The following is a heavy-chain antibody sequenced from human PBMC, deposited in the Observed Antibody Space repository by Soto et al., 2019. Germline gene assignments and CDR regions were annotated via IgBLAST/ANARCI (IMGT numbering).Heavy chain of an antibody. CDR3: ARGYCADDICYYPDF. V-gene: IGHV1-18*01. D-gene: IGHD2-8*01. CDR2: ISTFNGDT. J-gene: IGHJ4*02. Sequence: QVQLVQSGPEVKKPGASVKVSCETSGYTFTTYDITWVRQAPGQGLEWMGWISTFNGDTKYEEKLQDRVTMTTDTFTATAYMELRSLGSDGTAVYYCARGYCADDICYYPDFWGQGTLVTVSS. CDR1: GYTFTTYD.